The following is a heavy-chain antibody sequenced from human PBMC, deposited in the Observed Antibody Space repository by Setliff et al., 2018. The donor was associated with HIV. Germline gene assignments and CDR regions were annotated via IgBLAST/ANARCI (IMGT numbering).Heavy chain of an antibody. D-gene: IGHD3-16*01. CDR2: IKEDGSEQ. V-gene: IGHV3-7*05. CDR1: GFSISDFW. CDR3: AKEGIGGLDY. Sequence: GGSLRLSCAASGFSISDFWMSWVRQAPGKGLEWVANIKEDGSEQYYMDSVKGRFTISRDNAKNSLYLQMSSLRAEDTAVYYCAKEGIGGLDYWGQGTLVTVSS. J-gene: IGHJ4*02.